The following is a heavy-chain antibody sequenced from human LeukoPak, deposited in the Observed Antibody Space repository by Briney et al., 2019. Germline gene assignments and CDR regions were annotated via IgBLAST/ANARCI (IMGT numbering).Heavy chain of an antibody. D-gene: IGHD3-10*02. V-gene: IGHV3-48*04. J-gene: IGHJ6*04. CDR1: GITFSYYG. CDR3: AELGITMIGGV. Sequence: GGSLRLSCAASGITFSYYGIHWVRQAPGKGLEWVSYISSSGSTIYYADSVKGRFTISRDNAKNSLYLQMNSLRAEDTAVYYCAELGITMIGGVWGKGTTVTISS. CDR2: ISSSGSTI.